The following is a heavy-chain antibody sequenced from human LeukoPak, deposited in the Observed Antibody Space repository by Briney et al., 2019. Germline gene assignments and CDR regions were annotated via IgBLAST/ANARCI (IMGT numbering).Heavy chain of an antibody. CDR1: GFTFSKYR. CDR3: ARTNFFFDS. V-gene: IGHV3-74*01. D-gene: IGHD7-27*01. CDR2: ISGGGSST. Sequence: GGSLRLSCVASGFTFSKYRMHWVRQAPGKGLVWVSRISGGGSSTDYADSGKGRFTISRDNAKNTLYLQMNSLRAEDTAMYYCARTNFFFDSWGQGTLVAVSS. J-gene: IGHJ4*02.